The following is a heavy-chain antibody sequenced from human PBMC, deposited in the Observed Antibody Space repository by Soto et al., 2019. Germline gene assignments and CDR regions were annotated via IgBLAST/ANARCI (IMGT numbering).Heavy chain of an antibody. CDR2: IYHSGST. V-gene: IGHV4-39*01. CDR1: GGSISSSSYY. Sequence: QLQLQESGPGLVKPSETLSLTCTVSGGSISSSSYYWGWIRQPPGKGLEWIGTIYHSGSTYYKPSLKSRVTISVDTSKNQFSLKLNSVTAAHTAIYYCAREMGGSIDYWGQGTLVTVSS. D-gene: IGHD1-26*01. CDR3: AREMGGSIDY. J-gene: IGHJ4*02.